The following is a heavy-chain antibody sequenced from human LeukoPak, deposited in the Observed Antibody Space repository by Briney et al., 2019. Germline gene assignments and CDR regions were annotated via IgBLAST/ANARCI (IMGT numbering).Heavy chain of an antibody. J-gene: IGHJ4*02. CDR1: GFTFSNYW. D-gene: IGHD6-13*01. Sequence: GGSLRLSCAASGFTFSNYWMSWVRHAPGKGLEWVANIKQDGREKHYVDSVKGRFTISRDNAKNSLFLQMQSLRAEDTAVYYCARDSWDGDLDYWGQGTLVTVSS. V-gene: IGHV3-7*01. CDR3: ARDSWDGDLDY. CDR2: IKQDGREK.